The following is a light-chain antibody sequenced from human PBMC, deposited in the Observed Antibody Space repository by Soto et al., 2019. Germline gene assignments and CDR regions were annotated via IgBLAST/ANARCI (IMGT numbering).Light chain of an antibody. CDR3: MHATYTPST. CDR1: QSLVHDDGNTY. Sequence: IVMTQTPLSSPVTLGQAASISCRSSQSLVHDDGNTYLRWFQQRPGQPPRLLIYKASDRFSGVRDRFSGSGSGTDCTLTISRVEADDVGVYYCMHATYTPSTLVQGTKVELK. CDR2: KAS. J-gene: IGKJ1*01. V-gene: IGKV2-24*01.